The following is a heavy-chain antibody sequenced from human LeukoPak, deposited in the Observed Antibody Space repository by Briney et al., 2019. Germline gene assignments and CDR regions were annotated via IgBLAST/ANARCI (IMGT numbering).Heavy chain of an antibody. CDR3: ARLSTVTTSFDY. D-gene: IGHD4-17*01. J-gene: IGHJ4*02. CDR2: IYTSGTT. Sequence: SETLSLTCTVSGGSISSYYWSWIRQSAGKGLEWIGRIYTSGTTHYNPSLKSRVTMSVDTSKNQFSLKLSSVTAADTAVYYCARLSTVTTSFDYWGQGTLVTVSS. V-gene: IGHV4-4*07. CDR1: GGSISSYY.